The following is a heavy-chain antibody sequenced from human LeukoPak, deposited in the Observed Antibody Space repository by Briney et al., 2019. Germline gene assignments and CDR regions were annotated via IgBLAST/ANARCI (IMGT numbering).Heavy chain of an antibody. J-gene: IGHJ4*02. CDR1: GASLNNYH. V-gene: IGHV4-4*07. D-gene: IGHD5-12*01. CDR3: ARLLHPSGYEWLFDS. Sequence: SGTLSLTCTVAGASLNNYHWTWIRQPAGKGLEWIGRIYLSGLSTSGSTNYNPSLSSRVTMSLDTSKNQFSLKLSSVTAADTAVYYCARLLHPSGYEWLFDSWGQGTLVTVSS. CDR2: IYLSGLSTSGST.